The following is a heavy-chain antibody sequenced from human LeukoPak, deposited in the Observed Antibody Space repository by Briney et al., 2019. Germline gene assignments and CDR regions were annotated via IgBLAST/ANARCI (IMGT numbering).Heavy chain of an antibody. CDR3: ARSVTSYGYYFDY. CDR2: ISYSGST. D-gene: IGHD5-18*01. Sequence: PSETLSLTCTVSGGSISGYYWSWLRQPPGKGLEWIGYISYSGSTNYNPSLKSRVTISVDTSKNQFSLKLSSVTAADTAVYYCARSVTSYGYYFDYWGQGTLVTVSS. J-gene: IGHJ4*02. V-gene: IGHV4-59*12. CDR1: GGSISGYY.